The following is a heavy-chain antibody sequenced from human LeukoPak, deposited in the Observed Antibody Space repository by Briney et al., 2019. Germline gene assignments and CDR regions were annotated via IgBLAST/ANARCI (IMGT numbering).Heavy chain of an antibody. D-gene: IGHD3-22*01. V-gene: IGHV4-4*07. J-gene: IGHJ4*02. CDR3: ARDTTHYDSSGSHDY. Sequence: SETLSLTCTVSGGSISIYYWSWIRQPAGKGLEWIGRIYVSGSTMYNPSLKSRVTMSVDTSKNQFSLKLTSVTAADTAVYYCARDTTHYDSSGSHDYWGQGALVTVSS. CDR1: GGSISIYY. CDR2: IYVSGST.